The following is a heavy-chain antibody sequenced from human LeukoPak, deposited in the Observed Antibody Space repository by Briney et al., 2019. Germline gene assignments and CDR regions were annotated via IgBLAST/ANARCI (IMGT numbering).Heavy chain of an antibody. Sequence: GESLRLSCAASGFTFSSYAMSWVRQAPGKGLEWVSGISGSGVSTYYADSVKGRFTISRDNSKNTLYLQMNSLRAEDTAVYYCAKAATGWYYFDYWGQGTLLTVSS. CDR2: ISGSGVST. J-gene: IGHJ4*02. CDR3: AKAATGWYYFDY. CDR1: GFTFSSYA. D-gene: IGHD6-19*01. V-gene: IGHV3-23*01.